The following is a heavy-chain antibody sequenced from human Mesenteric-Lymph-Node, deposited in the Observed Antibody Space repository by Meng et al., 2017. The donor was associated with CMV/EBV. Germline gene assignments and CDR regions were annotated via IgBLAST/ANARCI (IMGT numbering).Heavy chain of an antibody. CDR2: INPKSGGT. J-gene: IGHJ6*02. Sequence: ASVKVSCKASGYTFTDYHLQWVRQAPGQGLELMGWINPKSGGTKYAQKLQGRVTMTSDTSIRTAYMDLSSLRYDDTAVYYCARSYCGRSSCYNPVGVGMDVWGQVTTVTVSS. V-gene: IGHV1-2*02. D-gene: IGHD3-10*01. CDR1: GYTFTDYH. CDR3: ARSYCGRSSCYNPVGVGMDV.